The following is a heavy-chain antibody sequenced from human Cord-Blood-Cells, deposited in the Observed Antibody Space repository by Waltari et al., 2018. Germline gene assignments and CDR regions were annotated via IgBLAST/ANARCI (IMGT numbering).Heavy chain of an antibody. CDR1: D. CDR2: MNPNSGNT. CDR3: ARTKGYDFWSGYYDY. Sequence: DINWVRQATGQGLEWMGWMNPNSGNTGYAQKFQGRVTITRNTSISTAYMELSSLRSEDTAVYYCARTKGYDFWSGYYDYWGQGTLVTVSS. V-gene: IGHV1-8*03. D-gene: IGHD3-3*01. J-gene: IGHJ4*02.